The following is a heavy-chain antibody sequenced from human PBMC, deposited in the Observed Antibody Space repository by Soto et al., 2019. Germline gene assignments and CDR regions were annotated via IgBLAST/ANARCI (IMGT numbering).Heavy chain of an antibody. CDR3: TTDLLSIAAAGNDY. Sequence: GGSLRLSCAASGFTFSNAWMNWVRQAPGKGLEWVGRIKSKTDGGTTDYAAPVKGGFTISRDDSKNTLYLQMNSLKTEDTAVYYCTTDLLSIAAAGNDYWGQGTLVTVSS. CDR1: GFTFSNAW. D-gene: IGHD6-13*01. V-gene: IGHV3-15*07. CDR2: IKSKTDGGTT. J-gene: IGHJ4*02.